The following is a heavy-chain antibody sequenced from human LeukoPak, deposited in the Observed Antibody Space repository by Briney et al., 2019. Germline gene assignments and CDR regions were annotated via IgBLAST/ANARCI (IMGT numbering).Heavy chain of an antibody. J-gene: IGHJ5*02. CDR2: INPNSGGT. CDR3: ARGYCSGGSCYAFDP. CDR1: GHTFTGYY. Sequence: SSEKVSCKASGHTFTGYYMHWVRQAPGQGLEWMGRINPNSGGTNYAQKFQGRVTMTRDTSISTAYMELSRLRSDDTAVYYCARGYCSGGSCYAFDPWGQGTLVTVSS. V-gene: IGHV1-2*06. D-gene: IGHD2-15*01.